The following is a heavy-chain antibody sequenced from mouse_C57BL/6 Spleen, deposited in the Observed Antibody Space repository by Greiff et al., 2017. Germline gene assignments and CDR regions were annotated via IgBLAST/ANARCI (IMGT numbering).Heavy chain of an antibody. CDR2: IDPSDSYT. J-gene: IGHJ2*01. D-gene: IGHD1-1*01. V-gene: IGHV1-59*01. CDR3: ATYYGSSFDY. CDR1: SYTFTSYW. Sequence: QVQLQQPGAELVRPGTSVKLSCKASSYTFTSYWMHWVKQRPGQGLEWIGVIDPSDSYTNYNQKFKGKATLTVDTSSSTAYMQLSSLTSEDSAVYYCATYYGSSFDYWGQGTTLTVSS.